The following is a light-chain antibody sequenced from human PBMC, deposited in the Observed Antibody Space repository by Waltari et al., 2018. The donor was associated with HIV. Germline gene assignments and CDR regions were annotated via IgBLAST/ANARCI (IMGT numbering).Light chain of an antibody. CDR2: DNN. Sequence: QSVLTQPPSVSAAPGQKVTISCPGSGSNMGNNYVSWYQQAPGTAPKVLIYDNNKRPSGILDRFSGSKSGTSATLGITGLQTGDEADYYCGTWDSSLSAVVFGGGTKLTVL. J-gene: IGLJ2*01. CDR1: GSNMGNNY. V-gene: IGLV1-51*01. CDR3: GTWDSSLSAVV.